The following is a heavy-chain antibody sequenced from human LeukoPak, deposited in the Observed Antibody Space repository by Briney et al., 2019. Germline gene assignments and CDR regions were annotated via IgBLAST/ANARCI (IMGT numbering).Heavy chain of an antibody. J-gene: IGHJ4*02. V-gene: IGHV3-23*01. CDR1: GFTFSNYA. D-gene: IGHD2-15*01. CDR3: AKVRSAVVAAATNY. Sequence: PGGSLRLSCAASGFTFSNYAMSWVRQAPGKGLEWVSVISGSGGSTYHADSVKGRFTISRDNSNNTLYLQMSSLRAEDTAIYYCAKVRSAVVAAATNYWGQGTLVTVSS. CDR2: ISGSGGST.